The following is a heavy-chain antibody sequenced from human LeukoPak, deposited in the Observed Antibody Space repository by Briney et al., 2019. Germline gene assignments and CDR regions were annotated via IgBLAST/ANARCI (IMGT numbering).Heavy chain of an antibody. D-gene: IGHD3-9*01. CDR2: ISAYNGNT. CDR3: ARDLPDYDILTGYTYYYYGMDV. J-gene: IGHJ6*04. Sequence: ASLKLSCKASGSTFTSYGISWVRQAPGQGLEWMGWISAYNGNTNYAQKLQGRVTMTTDTSTSTADMELRSLRSDDTAVYYCARDLPDYDILTGYTYYYYGMDVWGKGTTVTVSS. V-gene: IGHV1-18*04. CDR1: GSTFTSYG.